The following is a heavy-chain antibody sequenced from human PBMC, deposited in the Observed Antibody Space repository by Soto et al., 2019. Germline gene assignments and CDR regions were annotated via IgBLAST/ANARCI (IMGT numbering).Heavy chain of an antibody. CDR1: GGSISSSSYY. Sequence: PSETLSLTCTVSGGSISSSSYYWGWIRQPPGKGLEWIGSIYYSGSTYYNPSLKSRVTISVDTSKNQFSLKLSSVTAADTAVYYCARQVNWNHGKDFDYWGQGTLVTVLL. CDR2: IYYSGST. CDR3: ARQVNWNHGKDFDY. V-gene: IGHV4-39*01. J-gene: IGHJ4*02. D-gene: IGHD1-20*01.